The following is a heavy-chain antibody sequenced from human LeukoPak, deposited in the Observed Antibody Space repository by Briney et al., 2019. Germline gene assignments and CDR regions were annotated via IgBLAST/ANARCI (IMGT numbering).Heavy chain of an antibody. CDR3: VKSSSWYRGDY. CDR1: GGSFSGYY. CDR2: INHSGST. J-gene: IGHJ4*02. D-gene: IGHD6-13*01. V-gene: IGHV4-34*01. Sequence: TSETLSLTCAVYGGSFSGYYWSWIRQPPGKGLEWIGEINHSGSTNYNPSLKSRVTISVDTSKNQFSLKVNSVTPADTAVYFCVKSSSWYRGDYWGQGTLVTVSS.